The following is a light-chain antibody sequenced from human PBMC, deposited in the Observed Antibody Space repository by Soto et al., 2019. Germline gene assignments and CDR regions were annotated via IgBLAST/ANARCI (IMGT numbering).Light chain of an antibody. CDR3: QQSYSTTWT. CDR1: HGISTY. V-gene: IGKV1-39*01. Sequence: DIQMTQSPSSLSESAVDRVTMTFRASHGISTYLNWYQQKPGKAPKLLIYAASSLQSGVPSRFSGSGSETDFTLTISSLQPENFATYSCQQSYSTTWTFGQGTKVDIK. J-gene: IGKJ1*01. CDR2: AAS.